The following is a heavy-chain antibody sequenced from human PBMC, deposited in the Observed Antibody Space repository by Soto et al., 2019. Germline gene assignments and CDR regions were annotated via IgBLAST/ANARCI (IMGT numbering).Heavy chain of an antibody. V-gene: IGHV3-23*01. CDR3: ATPPPGLYSGLVRPFSYFDY. D-gene: IGHD1-26*01. CDR2: ISGSGGRT. J-gene: IGHJ4*02. Sequence: EVQLLESGGGLVQPGGSLRLSCAASGFTFSSYAMSWVRPAPGKGVGWVPAISGSGGRTSFADPVKGRFPISRDNSQNTLYLQMNSLRAEDTAVYYCATPPPGLYSGLVRPFSYFDYWGQGTLVTVSS. CDR1: GFTFSSYA.